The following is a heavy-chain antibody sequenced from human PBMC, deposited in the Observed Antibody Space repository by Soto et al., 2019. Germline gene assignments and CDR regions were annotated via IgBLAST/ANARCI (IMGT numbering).Heavy chain of an antibody. J-gene: IGHJ4*02. CDR2: IYHSGST. V-gene: IGHV4-30-2*01. CDR1: GGSISSGGYS. D-gene: IGHD4-17*01. Sequence: ASETLSLTCAVSGGSISSGGYSWSWIRQPPGKGLEWIGYIYHSGSTYYNPSLKSRVTISVDRSKNQFSLKLSSVTAADTAVYYCARYTVTAEGFDYWGQGTLVTVSS. CDR3: ARYTVTAEGFDY.